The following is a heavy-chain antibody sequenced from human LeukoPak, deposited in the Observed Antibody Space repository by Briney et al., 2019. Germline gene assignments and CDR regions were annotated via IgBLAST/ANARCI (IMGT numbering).Heavy chain of an antibody. Sequence: PGGSLRLSCAASGFTFSSYSMNWVRQAPGKGLEWVSYISSSSSTIYYADSVKGRFTFSRDNAKNSLYLQMNSLRAEDTAVYYCAIVSSVAGINYWGQGSLVTVSS. CDR2: ISSSSSTI. V-gene: IGHV3-48*01. CDR1: GFTFSSYS. J-gene: IGHJ4*02. D-gene: IGHD6-19*01. CDR3: AIVSSVAGINY.